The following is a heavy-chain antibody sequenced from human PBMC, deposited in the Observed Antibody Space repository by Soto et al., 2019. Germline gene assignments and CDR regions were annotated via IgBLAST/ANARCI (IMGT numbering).Heavy chain of an antibody. CDR1: GFTFSDYY. J-gene: IGHJ4*02. Sequence: QVQLVESGGGLVKPGGSLRLSCAASGFTFSDYYMSWIRQAPGKGLEWVSNISNSGSTIYYADSVKGRFTISKDNAKNSLYLQINSLRAEDTAVYYCARDRYSTAWIDGYWGQGTLVTVSS. D-gene: IGHD6-19*01. V-gene: IGHV3-11*01. CDR3: ARDRYSTAWIDGY. CDR2: ISNSGSTI.